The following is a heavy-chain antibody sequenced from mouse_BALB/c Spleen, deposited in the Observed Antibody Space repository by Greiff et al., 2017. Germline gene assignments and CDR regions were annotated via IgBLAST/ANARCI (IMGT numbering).Heavy chain of an antibody. V-gene: IGHV1-63*02. CDR1: GYTFTNYW. D-gene: IGHD2-1*01. Sequence: QVQLHHSGAELVRPGTSVKISCKASGYTFTNYWLGWVQQRPRHGLVWIGNIFPGGGYTNYNEQFQGKATLNADRFSITAYMQLSSLTSEDSAVYFCARRHGNYGYFEYWGQGSTLSVPS. CDR3: ARRHGNYGYFEY. CDR2: IFPGGGYT. J-gene: IGHJ2*01.